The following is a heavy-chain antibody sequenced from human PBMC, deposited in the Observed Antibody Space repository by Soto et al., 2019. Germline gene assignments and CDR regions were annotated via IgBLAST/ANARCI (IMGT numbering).Heavy chain of an antibody. CDR1: GYTFTNYS. CDR2: ISGYNGNT. CDR3: ARDRDSGSFLGLFDY. V-gene: IGHV1-18*04. D-gene: IGHD1-26*01. J-gene: IGHJ4*02. Sequence: QVQLVQSGAEVTKPGASVKVSCKASGYTFTNYSISWVRQAPGQGLEWMGWISGYNGNTNYAQKLQGRVTLTTDTSTNTAYMEVRSLRSDDTAVYYCARDRDSGSFLGLFDYWGQGTLVTVSS.